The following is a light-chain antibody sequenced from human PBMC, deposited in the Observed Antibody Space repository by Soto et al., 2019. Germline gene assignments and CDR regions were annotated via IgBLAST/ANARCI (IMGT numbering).Light chain of an antibody. CDR1: QSVSSY. CDR2: DAS. Sequence: EIFLTPSPATLSVSPGERATPFCRASQSVSSYLAWYQQKPGQAPRLLIYDASNRATGIPARFSGSGSGTDFTLTISSLEPEDFAVYYCQQRSNWPRTFGQGTKVE. CDR3: QQRSNWPRT. V-gene: IGKV3-11*01. J-gene: IGKJ1*01.